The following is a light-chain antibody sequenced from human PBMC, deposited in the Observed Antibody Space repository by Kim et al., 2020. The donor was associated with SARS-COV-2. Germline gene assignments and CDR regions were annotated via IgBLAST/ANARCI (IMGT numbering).Light chain of an antibody. CDR1: QSVSSY. J-gene: IGKJ4*01. V-gene: IGKV3-11*01. CDR2: DAS. CDR3: QQRSNWPPLT. Sequence: SPGERATLSCRASQSVSSYLAWYQQKPGQAPRLLIYDASNRATGIPARFSGSGSGTDFTLTISSLEPEDFAVYYCQQRSNWPPLTFGGGTKV.